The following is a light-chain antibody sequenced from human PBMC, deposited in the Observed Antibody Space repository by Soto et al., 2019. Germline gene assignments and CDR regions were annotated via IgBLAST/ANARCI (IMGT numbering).Light chain of an antibody. CDR1: SSDVGGYNY. CDR2: EVS. J-gene: IGLJ1*01. Sequence: QSALTQPPSASGSPGQSVTISCTGTSSDVGGYNYVSWYQQHPGKAPKLMIYEVSKRPSGVPDRFSGSKSGNTASLTVSGLPAEDEADYYCSSYAGSTLFGTGTKVTVL. CDR3: SSYAGSTL. V-gene: IGLV2-8*01.